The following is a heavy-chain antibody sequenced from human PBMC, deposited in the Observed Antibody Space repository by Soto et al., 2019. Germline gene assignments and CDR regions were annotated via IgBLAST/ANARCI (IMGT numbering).Heavy chain of an antibody. CDR3: ARVGPWVPYYYDSRPYTFENWFDP. V-gene: IGHV4-38-2*01. D-gene: IGHD3-22*01. CDR1: GYAISSGYY. Sequence: LTCAVSGYAISSGYYCDWVRQAPGDGLEWIGRIYHVGSTYYNPSLNSRVTLSIDMTNNHVSLILNSVTAADTAVYYCARVGPWVPYYYDSRPYTFENWFDPWGQGTLVTVSS. CDR2: IYHVGST. J-gene: IGHJ5*02.